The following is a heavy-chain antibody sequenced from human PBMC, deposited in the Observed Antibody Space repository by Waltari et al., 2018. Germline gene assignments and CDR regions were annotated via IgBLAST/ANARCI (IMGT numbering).Heavy chain of an antibody. CDR2: IRYDGSNK. D-gene: IGHD2-15*01. Sequence: QVQLVESGGGVVQPGGSLRLSCAASGFTFSSYGMHWVRQAPGKGLEWVAFIRYDGSNKYYADSAKGRFTISRDNSKNTLYLQMNSLRVEDTAVYYCAKVGGNAYYFDYWGQGTLVTVSS. J-gene: IGHJ4*02. V-gene: IGHV3-30*02. CDR3: AKVGGNAYYFDY. CDR1: GFTFSSYG.